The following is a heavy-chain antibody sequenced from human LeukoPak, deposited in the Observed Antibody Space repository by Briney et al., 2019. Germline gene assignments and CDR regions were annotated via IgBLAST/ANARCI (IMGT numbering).Heavy chain of an antibody. CDR3: AKDLYYYDSSGYYPGY. V-gene: IGHV3-11*04. Sequence: GGSLRLSCAASGFTFSDYYMSWIRQAPGKGLEWVSYISSSGSTIYYADSVKGRFTISRDNSKNTLYLQMNSLRAEDTAVYYCAKDLYYYDSSGYYPGYWGQGTLVTVSS. CDR1: GFTFSDYY. D-gene: IGHD3-22*01. J-gene: IGHJ4*02. CDR2: ISSSGSTI.